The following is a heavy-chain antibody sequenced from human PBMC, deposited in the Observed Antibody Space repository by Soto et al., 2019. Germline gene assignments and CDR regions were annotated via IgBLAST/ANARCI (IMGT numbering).Heavy chain of an antibody. CDR1: VGTFSSYA. J-gene: IGHJ5*02. CDR2: IIPIFGTA. Sequence: SVKVSWKSSVGTFSSYAISCVRQAPGQGLEWMGGIIPIFGTANYAQKFQGRVTITADESTSTAYMELSSLRSEDTAVYYCASLPTSCYKCCFDPWGQGTLVTVSS. CDR3: ASLPTSCYKCCFDP. V-gene: IGHV1-69*13. D-gene: IGHD2-2*02.